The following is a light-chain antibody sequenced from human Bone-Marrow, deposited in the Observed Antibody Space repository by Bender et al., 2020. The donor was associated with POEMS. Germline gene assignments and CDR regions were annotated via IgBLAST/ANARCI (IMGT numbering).Light chain of an antibody. V-gene: IGLV2-11*01. Sequence: QSALTQPRSVSGSLGQSVTLSCTGTNADVGGYSYVSWYRQHPGKVPKLMIYDVTKRPSGVPDRFSGSKSGNTASLIISGLQTEDEADYYCNSYTSSGTPVFGTGTKVTV. CDR2: DVT. J-gene: IGLJ1*01. CDR1: NADVGGYSY. CDR3: NSYTSSGTPV.